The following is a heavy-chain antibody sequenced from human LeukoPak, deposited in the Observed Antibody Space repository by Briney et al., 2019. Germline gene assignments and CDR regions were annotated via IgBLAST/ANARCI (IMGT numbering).Heavy chain of an antibody. CDR1: GFTFSTYR. D-gene: IGHD5-18*01. CDR3: ARGGSGYSYGKIDS. V-gene: IGHV3-7*01. J-gene: IGHJ4*02. CDR2: IKQDGSEK. Sequence: GGSLRLSCAASGFTFSTYRMSWVRQAPGKGLEWVANIKQDGSEKHYVDSVKGRFTISRDNAKNSLYLQMNSLRDEDTAVYYCARGGSGYSYGKIDSWGQGILVTVSS.